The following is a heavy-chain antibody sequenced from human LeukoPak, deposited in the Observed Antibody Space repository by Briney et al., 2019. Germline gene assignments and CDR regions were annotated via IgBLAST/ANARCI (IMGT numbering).Heavy chain of an antibody. CDR1: GFTFSTFA. CDR3: AKSYDISRFCPY. CDR2: ISGGGGST. V-gene: IGHV3-23*01. Sequence: GGSLRLSCAASGFTFSTFAMSWVRQTPGKGLEWVSVISGGGGSTDYADSVKGRFTVSRDNSKNTLYLQMDSLTVEDTAVYYCAKSYDISRFCPYWGQGTLVTVSS. J-gene: IGHJ4*02. D-gene: IGHD3-22*01.